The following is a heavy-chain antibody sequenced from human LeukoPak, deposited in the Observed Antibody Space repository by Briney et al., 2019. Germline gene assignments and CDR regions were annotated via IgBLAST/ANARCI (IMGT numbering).Heavy chain of an antibody. CDR1: GYSISSGYY. CDR2: IYHSGST. V-gene: IGHV4-38-2*02. J-gene: IGHJ6*03. D-gene: IGHD6-19*01. CDR3: ARVSSGWTLGYYYYYYMDV. Sequence: SETLSLTCTVSGYSISSGYYWGWIRQPPEKGLEWIGSIYHSGSTYYNPSLKSRVTISVDTSKNQFSLKLSSVTAADTAVYYRARVSSGWTLGYYYYYYMDVWGKGTTVTVSS.